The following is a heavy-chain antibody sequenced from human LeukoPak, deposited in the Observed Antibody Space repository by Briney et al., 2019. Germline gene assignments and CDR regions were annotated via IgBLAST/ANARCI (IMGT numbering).Heavy chain of an antibody. CDR1: GFTFSDYS. CDR2: ISGSGGST. CDR3: AKTDSSSWPPFDY. J-gene: IGHJ4*02. V-gene: IGHV3-23*01. Sequence: PGGSLRLSCAASGFTFSDYSMNWVRQAPGKGLEWVSAISGSGGSTYYADSVKGRFTISRDNSKNTLYLQMNSLRAEDTAVYYCAKTDSSSWPPFDYWGQGTLVTVSS. D-gene: IGHD6-13*01.